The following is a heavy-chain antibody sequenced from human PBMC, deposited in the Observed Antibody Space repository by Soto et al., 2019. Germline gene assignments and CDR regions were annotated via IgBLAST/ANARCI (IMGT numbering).Heavy chain of an antibody. J-gene: IGHJ6*02. CDR2: IWYDGSNK. CDR1: GFTFSSYG. Sequence: GGFPRLSCAASGFTFSSYGMHWVRQAPGKGLEWVAVIWYDGSNKYYADSVKGRFTISRDNSKNTLYLQMNSLRAEDTAVYYCARDEEYYDILTGYYLPPYGMDVWGQGTTVNVSS. D-gene: IGHD3-9*01. V-gene: IGHV3-33*01. CDR3: ARDEEYYDILTGYYLPPYGMDV.